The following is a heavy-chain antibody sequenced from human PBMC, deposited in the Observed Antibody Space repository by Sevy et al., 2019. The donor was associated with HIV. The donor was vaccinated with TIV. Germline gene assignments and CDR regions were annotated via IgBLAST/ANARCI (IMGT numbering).Heavy chain of an antibody. CDR2: IPYDGMNE. V-gene: IGHV3-30*04. J-gene: IGHJ4*02. Sequence: GGSLRLSCAASGFTFSSYAMHWVRQAPGKGLEWVAIIPYDGMNEYYADSVKGRFTSSRDKSNNSLSLQMNGLTTEDTAVYYCARDHSRYGSVRFDNWGQGTLVTVSS. CDR3: ARDHSRYGSVRFDN. CDR1: GFTFSSYA. D-gene: IGHD5-18*01.